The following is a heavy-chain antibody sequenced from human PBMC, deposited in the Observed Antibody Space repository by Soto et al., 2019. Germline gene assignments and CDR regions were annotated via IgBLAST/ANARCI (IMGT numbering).Heavy chain of an antibody. CDR3: SRRDCSGGVCYSNVDF. CDR1: GYKVSTWHNFTSYW. D-gene: IGHD2-15*01. Sequence: GESLKISCMGSGYKVSTWHNFTSYWIAWVRQMPGEGLEWMGIIYPGDSDTRYSPSFQGQVTFSSDESISTAYLQWSSLKASDTAMYYCSRRDCSGGVCYSNVDFWGQGTLVTVSS. J-gene: IGHJ4*02. V-gene: IGHV5-51*01. CDR2: IYPGDSDT.